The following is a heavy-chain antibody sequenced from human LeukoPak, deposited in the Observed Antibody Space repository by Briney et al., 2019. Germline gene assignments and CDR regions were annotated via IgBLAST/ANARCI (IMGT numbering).Heavy chain of an antibody. V-gene: IGHV4-4*07. CDR2: YTSWTT. Sequence: YTSWTTDYTSSLKSRIAKSIDRAKNKFSLKLRSVTAADTAVYYCARDWNAGSGWFLWFDPWGQGTLVTVSS. J-gene: IGHJ5*02. CDR3: ARDWNAGSGWFLWFDP. D-gene: IGHD6-19*01.